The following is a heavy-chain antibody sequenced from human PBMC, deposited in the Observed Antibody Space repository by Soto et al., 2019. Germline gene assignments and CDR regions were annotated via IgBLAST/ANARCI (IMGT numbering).Heavy chain of an antibody. CDR3: AKDSAPYSYGDYGMDV. CDR1: GFTFDDYA. V-gene: IGHV3-9*01. D-gene: IGHD5-18*01. CDR2: ISWNSGSI. Sequence: GGSLRLSCAASGFTFDDYAMHWVRQAPGKGLEWVSGISWNSGSIGYADSVKGRFTISRDNAKNSLYLQMNSLRAEDTALYYCAKDSAPYSYGDYGMDVWGQGTTVTVSS. J-gene: IGHJ6*02.